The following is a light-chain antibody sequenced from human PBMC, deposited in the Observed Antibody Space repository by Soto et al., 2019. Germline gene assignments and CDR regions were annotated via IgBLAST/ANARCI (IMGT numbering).Light chain of an antibody. CDR1: ESISSHY. J-gene: IGKJ3*01. CDR3: QKFGASPFT. V-gene: IGKV3-20*01. Sequence: PGERATLSCRASESISSHYIAWYQHKPGQAPRLLIFGASTRATGIPDRFSGSWSGTDFTLTISRLEPEDFAMYYCQKFGASPFTFGPGT. CDR2: GAS.